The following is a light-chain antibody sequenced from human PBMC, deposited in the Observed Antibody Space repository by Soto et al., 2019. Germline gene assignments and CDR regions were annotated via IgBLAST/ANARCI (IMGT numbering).Light chain of an antibody. CDR3: QQRYSTPRVT. J-gene: IGKJ4*01. Sequence: DIQMTQSPSSLSASVGDRVTITCRASQSISSYLNWYQQKPGKAPKLQIYAASILYSGVPSRFSGSGSGTDFTLTSSSLQPEDFATYYCQQRYSTPRVTFGGGTKVEIK. CDR1: QSISSY. V-gene: IGKV1-39*01. CDR2: AAS.